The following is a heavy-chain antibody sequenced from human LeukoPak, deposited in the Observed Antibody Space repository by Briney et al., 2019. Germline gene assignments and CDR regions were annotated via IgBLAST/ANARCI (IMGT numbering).Heavy chain of an antibody. CDR2: IYPGDSDT. CDR3: ARGYNSSSWYWSSLYYYYGMDV. D-gene: IGHD6-13*01. J-gene: IGHJ6*02. CDR1: RYSFTSYW. V-gene: IGHV5-51*01. Sequence: GESLKISCKGSRYSFTSYWIGWVRQMPGKGLEWMGIIYPGDSDTRYSPSFQGQVTISADKSISTAYQQWSSLKASDTAMYYCARGYNSSSWYWSSLYYYYGMDVWGQGTTVTVSS.